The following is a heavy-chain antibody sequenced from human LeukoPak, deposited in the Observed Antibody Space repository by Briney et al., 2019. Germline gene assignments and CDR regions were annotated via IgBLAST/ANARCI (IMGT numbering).Heavy chain of an antibody. CDR2: IYYSGST. CDR3: ARPHDYGDYGVVSFDY. V-gene: IGHV4-59*12. J-gene: IGHJ4*02. Sequence: SETLSLTCTVSGGSISSYYWSWIRQPPGKGLVWIGYIYYSGSTNYNPSLKSRVTISVDTSKNQFSLKLSSVTAADTAVYYCARPHDYGDYGVVSFDYWGQGTLVTVSS. D-gene: IGHD4-17*01. CDR1: GGSISSYY.